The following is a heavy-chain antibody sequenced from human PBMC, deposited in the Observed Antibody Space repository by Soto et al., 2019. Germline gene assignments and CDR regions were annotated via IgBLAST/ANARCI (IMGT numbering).Heavy chain of an antibody. CDR2: ISPIFGTP. CDR1: GGTFSSYT. CDR3: ARVVVGSRLSLDY. Sequence: VQLVESGAEVKKPGSSVTVSCKASGGTFSSYTISWVRQAPGQGLEWMAGISPIFGTPIYAQKFQDRVTITADDSTMTAYMEMNRLTSEDTAVYYCARVVVGSRLSLDYWGQGTLVTFSS. J-gene: IGHJ4*02. V-gene: IGHV1-69*01. D-gene: IGHD1-26*01.